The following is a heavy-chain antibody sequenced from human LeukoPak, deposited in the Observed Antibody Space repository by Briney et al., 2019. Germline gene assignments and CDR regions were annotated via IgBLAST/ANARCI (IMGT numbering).Heavy chain of an antibody. CDR1: GGSISSVY. V-gene: IGHV4-59*08. Sequence: SETLSLTCTVSGGSISSVYWSWIRQPPGKGLEWIGYIDYSGSTNYNPSLKSRLTISVDTSKNQFSLKLSSVTAADTAVYYCARHGGRMDVWGQGTTVTVSS. CDR3: ARHGGRMDV. CDR2: IDYSGST. J-gene: IGHJ6*02. D-gene: IGHD3-16*01.